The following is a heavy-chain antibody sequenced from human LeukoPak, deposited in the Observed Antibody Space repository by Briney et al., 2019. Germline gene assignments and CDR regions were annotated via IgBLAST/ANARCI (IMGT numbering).Heavy chain of an antibody. D-gene: IGHD3-3*01. CDR3: ASERNYDFWSGYYTGAFDI. V-gene: IGHV4-59*01. J-gene: IGHJ3*02. CDR2: IYYSGST. CDR1: GGSISSYY. Sequence: PSETLSLTCTVSGGSISSYYWSWIRQPPGKGLEWIGYIYYSGSTNYNPSLKSRVTISVDTSKNQFSLKLSSVTAADTAVYYCASERNYDFWSGYYTGAFDIWGQGTMVTVSS.